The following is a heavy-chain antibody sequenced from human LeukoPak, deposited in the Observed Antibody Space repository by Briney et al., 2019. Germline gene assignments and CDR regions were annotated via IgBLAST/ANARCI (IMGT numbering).Heavy chain of an antibody. CDR2: ISHDAKST. Sequence: GGSLRLSCATSGFTFSSYGMHWVRQVPGKGLEWVTVISHDAKSTYHVDSVKGRFTISRDTSNKMVYLQMNSLRTEDMAVYYCAKDRAGNSWNFDYWGQGTLVAVSS. CDR1: GFTFSSYG. D-gene: IGHD6-13*01. V-gene: IGHV3-30*18. CDR3: AKDRAGNSWNFDY. J-gene: IGHJ4*02.